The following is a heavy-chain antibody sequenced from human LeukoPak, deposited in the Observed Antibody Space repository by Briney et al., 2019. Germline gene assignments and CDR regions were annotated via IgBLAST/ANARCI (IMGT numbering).Heavy chain of an antibody. CDR1: GFPFSSYW. D-gene: IGHD4-17*01. V-gene: IGHV3-23*01. J-gene: IGHJ3*02. CDR2: ISGNGGST. Sequence: GGSLRLSCAASGFPFSSYWMAWVRQAPGKGLEWVSSISGNGGSTQYADSVQGRFAISRDNSKNTLYLQMNSLRAEDTAVYFCAKGPNGDYIGTFDIWGQGTMVTVSS. CDR3: AKGPNGDYIGTFDI.